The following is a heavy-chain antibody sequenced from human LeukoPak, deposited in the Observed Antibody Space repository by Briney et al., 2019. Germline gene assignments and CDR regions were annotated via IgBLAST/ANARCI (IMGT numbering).Heavy chain of an antibody. V-gene: IGHV3-74*01. CDR1: GFTFSSYW. D-gene: IGHD6-19*01. Sequence: GGSLRLSCAASGFTFSSYWMHWVRQAPGKGLVWVSRINSDGSSTSYADSVKGRFTISRDNAKNSLYLQMNSLRAEDTALYYCAKDASSGWYSPTSNFDYWGQGTLVTVSS. CDR3: AKDASSGWYSPTSNFDY. J-gene: IGHJ4*02. CDR2: INSDGSST.